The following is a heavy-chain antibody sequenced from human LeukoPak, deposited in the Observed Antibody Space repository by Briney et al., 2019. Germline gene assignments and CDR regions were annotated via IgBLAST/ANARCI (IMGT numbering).Heavy chain of an antibody. CDR1: GYSFTSYW. J-gene: IGHJ4*02. CDR3: ARLRTYGDLPYYFDY. Sequence: GESLKISCKGSGYSFTSYWIGWVRLMPGKGLEWMGIIYPGDSDTRYSPSFQGQVTISADKSISTAYLQWSSLKASDTAMYYCARLRTYGDLPYYFDYWGQGTLVTVSS. CDR2: IYPGDSDT. D-gene: IGHD4-17*01. V-gene: IGHV5-51*01.